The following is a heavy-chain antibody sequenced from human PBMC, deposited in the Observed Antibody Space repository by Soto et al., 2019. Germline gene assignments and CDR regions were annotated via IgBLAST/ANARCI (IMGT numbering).Heavy chain of an antibody. CDR2: INPSGDIT. J-gene: IGHJ4*02. D-gene: IGHD4-17*01. Sequence: EEQLLESGGGLVQPGGSLRLSCAASGLTFSRYAMSWVRQAPGKGLEWVSIINPSGDITYYGDSVKGRFTISRDNSKNTLSLQMNRLRAEDTAVYYCAKSLRPPALTTYDFDYRGQGTLVTVSS. CDR3: AKSLRPPALTTYDFDY. V-gene: IGHV3-23*01. CDR1: GLTFSRYA.